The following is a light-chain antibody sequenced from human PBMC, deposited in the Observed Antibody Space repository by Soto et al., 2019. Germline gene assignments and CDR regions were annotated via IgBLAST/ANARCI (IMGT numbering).Light chain of an antibody. J-gene: IGKJ4*01. CDR3: QKYNSAPLT. Sequence: DIQMTPSPSSLSASVLYIVTITFRASLPISNYLALYQQKPGKIPNLLIYAASTLQAGVPSRFSGSGSGTDFTLTISSLQPEDVAAYYCQKYNSAPLTFGGGTKVDIK. CDR2: AAS. CDR1: LPISNY. V-gene: IGKV1-27*01.